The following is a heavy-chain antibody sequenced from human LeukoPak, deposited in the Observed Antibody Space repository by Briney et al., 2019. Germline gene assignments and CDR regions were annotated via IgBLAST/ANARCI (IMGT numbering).Heavy chain of an antibody. CDR2: IYYSGST. J-gene: IGHJ6*02. Sequence: PPETLSLTCTVSGGSISSGGYYWSWIRQHPGKGLEWIGYIYYSGSTYYNPSLKSRVTISVDTSKNQFSLKLSSVTAADTAVYYCARVVVIDDYYYYYGMDVWGQGTTVTVSS. CDR3: ARVVVIDDYYYYYGMDV. D-gene: IGHD3-22*01. V-gene: IGHV4-31*03. CDR1: GGSISSGGYY.